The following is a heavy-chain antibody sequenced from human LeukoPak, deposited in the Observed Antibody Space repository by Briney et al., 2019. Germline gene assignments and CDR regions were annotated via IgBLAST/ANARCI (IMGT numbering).Heavy chain of an antibody. CDR3: ASRTGVLLWFGELWDV. CDR1: GGSISSYY. D-gene: IGHD3-10*01. J-gene: IGHJ6*02. V-gene: IGHV4-39*07. CDR2: IYYSGST. Sequence: SETLPLTCTVSGGSISSYYWGWIRQPPGKGLEWIGSIYYSGSTYYNPSLKSRVTISVDTSKNQFSLKLSSVTAADTAVYYCASRTGVLLWFGELWDVWGQGTTVTVSS.